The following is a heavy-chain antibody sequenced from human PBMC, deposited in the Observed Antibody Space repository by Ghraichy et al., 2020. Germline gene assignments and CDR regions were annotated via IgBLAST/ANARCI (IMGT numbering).Heavy chain of an antibody. V-gene: IGHV4-4*09. D-gene: IGHD5-24*01. CDR2: IYTSGST. CDR1: GGSISSYY. CDR3: ARGRDGYKFELDY. Sequence: SETLSLTCTVSGGSISSYYWSWIRQPPGKGLEWIGYIYTSGSTNYNPSLKSRVTISVDTSKNQFSLKLSSVTAADTAVYYCARGRDGYKFELDYWGQGTLVTVSS. J-gene: IGHJ4*02.